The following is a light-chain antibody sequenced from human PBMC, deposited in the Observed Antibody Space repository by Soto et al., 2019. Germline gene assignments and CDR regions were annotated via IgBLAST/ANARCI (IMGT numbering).Light chain of an antibody. J-gene: IGKJ5*01. Sequence: DIQLTQSPSSLSASVGDRVTITCRVSQGISSYLNWYRQKPGKVPKLLIYSASNLQSRVPSRFSGGGSGTEFTLTISGLQIEDLATYYCQVYNNGPPGFGQGTRLEIK. CDR2: SAS. CDR1: QGISSY. CDR3: QVYNNGPPG. V-gene: IGKV1-27*01.